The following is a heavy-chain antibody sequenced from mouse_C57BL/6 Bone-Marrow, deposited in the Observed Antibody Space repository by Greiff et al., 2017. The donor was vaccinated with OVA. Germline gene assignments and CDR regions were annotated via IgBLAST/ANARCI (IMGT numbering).Heavy chain of an antibody. CDR3: AREGLLPFAY. J-gene: IGHJ3*01. V-gene: IGHV1-82*01. CDR2: IYPGDGDT. Sequence: QVQLKESGPELVKPGASVKISCKASGYAFSSSWMNWVKQRPGKGLEWIGRIYPGDGDTNYNGKFKGKATLTADKSSSTAYMQLSSLTSEDSAVYFCAREGLLPFAYWGQGTLVTVSA. CDR1: GYAFSSSW. D-gene: IGHD1-1*01.